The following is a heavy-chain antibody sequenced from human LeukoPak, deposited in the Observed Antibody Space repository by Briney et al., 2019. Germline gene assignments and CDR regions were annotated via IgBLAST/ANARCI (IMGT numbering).Heavy chain of an antibody. J-gene: IGHJ6*03. CDR3: VRNRGRYCSGGSQYYYYYYMDV. V-gene: IGHV3-35*01. CDR2: VSWNGSRT. CDR1: GFTFSNSD. D-gene: IGHD2-15*01. Sequence: GGSLRLSCAASGFTFSNSDMNWVHQAPGKRLEGVSGVSWNGSRTHYADSVKGRFIISRDNSRNTLYLQTNSLRAEDTAVYYCVRNRGRYCSGGSQYYYYYYMDVWGKGTTVTVSS.